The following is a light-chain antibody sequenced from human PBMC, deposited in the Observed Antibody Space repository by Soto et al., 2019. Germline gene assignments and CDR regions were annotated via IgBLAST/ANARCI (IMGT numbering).Light chain of an antibody. V-gene: IGKV3-15*01. CDR1: RGISSN. J-gene: IGKJ1*01. Sequence: IVMTQSPATRSVSPGERATLSCRASRGISSNLAWYQQKPGQAPRLLIYDASTRATGIPARFSGSGSGTEFTHTISSLQSEDFAVYYCHQYNNWPPWTFGQGTKVDIK. CDR2: DAS. CDR3: HQYNNWPPWT.